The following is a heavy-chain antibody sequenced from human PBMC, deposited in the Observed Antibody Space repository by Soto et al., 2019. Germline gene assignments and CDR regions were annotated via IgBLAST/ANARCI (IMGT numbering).Heavy chain of an antibody. CDR3: ATGPYSSSWYPYYYYGMDV. CDR2: INPNSGGT. J-gene: IGHJ6*02. Sequence: ASVKVSCKASGYTFTGYYMHWVRQAPGQGLEWMGWINPNSGGTNYAQKFQGWVTMTRDTSISTAYMELSRLRSDDTAVYYCATGPYSSSWYPYYYYGMDVWGQGTTVTVSS. V-gene: IGHV1-2*04. D-gene: IGHD6-13*01. CDR1: GYTFTGYY.